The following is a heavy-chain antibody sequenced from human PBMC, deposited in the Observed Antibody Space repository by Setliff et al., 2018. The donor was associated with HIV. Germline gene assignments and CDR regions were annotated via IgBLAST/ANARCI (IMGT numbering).Heavy chain of an antibody. V-gene: IGHV4-39*07. J-gene: IGHJ2*01. CDR2: ICYRGST. D-gene: IGHD5-12*01. CDR3: ARDPFGVRDGYNYDWYFDL. CDR1: GGSISTNRYY. Sequence: PSETLSLTCTVSGGSISTNRYYWGWIRQPPRKGLEWIGRICYRGSTYYNPSLKSRVTISVDTSKNQFSLKLSSVTAADTAVYYCARDPFGVRDGYNYDWYFDLWGRGTLVTVSS.